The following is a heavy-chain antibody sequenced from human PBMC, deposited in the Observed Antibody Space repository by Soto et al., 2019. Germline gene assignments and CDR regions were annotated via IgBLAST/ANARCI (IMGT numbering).Heavy chain of an antibody. Sequence: ASVKVSCTASGYTFTSYGISWVRQAPGQRLEWMGWINAGNGNTKYSQKFQGRVTITRDTSASTAYMELSSLRSEGTAVYYCARDEYSGSYPGMDVWGQGTTVTVSS. CDR1: GYTFTSYG. V-gene: IGHV1-3*01. CDR3: ARDEYSGSYPGMDV. D-gene: IGHD1-26*01. J-gene: IGHJ6*02. CDR2: INAGNGNT.